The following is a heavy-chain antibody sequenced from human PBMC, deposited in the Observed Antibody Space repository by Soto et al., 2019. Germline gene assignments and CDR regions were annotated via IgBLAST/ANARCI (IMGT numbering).Heavy chain of an antibody. J-gene: IGHJ3*02. CDR3: AHLNIRPEDAFDI. CDR2: IYWDDDK. CDR1: GFSLSTSGVG. D-gene: IGHD1-1*01. Sequence: QITLKESGPTLVKPTQTLTLTCTFSGFSLSTSGVGVGWIRQPPGKALEWLALIYWDDDKRYSPSRKSRLPIPKDSSKNQVGLTITNMDPVDTATYYCAHLNIRPEDAFDIWGQGKIVTVSS. V-gene: IGHV2-5*02.